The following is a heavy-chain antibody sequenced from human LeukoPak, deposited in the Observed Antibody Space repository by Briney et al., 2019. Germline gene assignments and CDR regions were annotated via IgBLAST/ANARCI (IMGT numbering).Heavy chain of an antibody. V-gene: IGHV1-8*01. CDR2: MNPNSGNT. Sequence: ASVKVSCKASGYTFTSYDINWVRQATGQGLEWMGWMNPNSGNTGCAQKFQGRVTMTRNTSISTAYMELSSLRSEDTAVYYCARGHHDFWSGWKGETRNKRFDYWGQGTLVTVSS. CDR3: ARGHHDFWSGWKGETRNKRFDY. D-gene: IGHD3-3*01. CDR1: GYTFTSYD. J-gene: IGHJ4*02.